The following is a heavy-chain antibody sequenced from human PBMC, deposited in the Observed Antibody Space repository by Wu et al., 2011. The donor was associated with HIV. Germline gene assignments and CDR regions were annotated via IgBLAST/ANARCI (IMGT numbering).Heavy chain of an antibody. CDR2: IIPSFGTT. CDR1: ADTFSNNP. Sequence: QVQLVQSGAEMKKPGSSVKVSCKASADTFSNNPISWVRQAPGQGLEWMTRIIPSFGTTNYAQKFQGRVTITADESTSTVYMELSSLRSEDTAVYYCVRGYCSGDNCYLPFDVFDIWGQGTMVTVSS. J-gene: IGHJ3*02. CDR3: VRGYCSGDNCYLPFDVFDI. V-gene: IGHV1-69*15. D-gene: IGHD2-15*01.